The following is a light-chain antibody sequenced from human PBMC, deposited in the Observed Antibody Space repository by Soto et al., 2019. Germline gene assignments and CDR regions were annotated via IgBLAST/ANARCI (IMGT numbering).Light chain of an antibody. CDR1: SSNIGTGFD. V-gene: IGLV1-40*01. CDR2: DDN. J-gene: IGLJ3*02. Sequence: QSVLTQPPSASGAPGQRVTISCTGSSSNIGTGFDVNWYQQLPGTAPKLLIYDDNNRPSGVPDRFSGSKSDTSASLAITGLQAEDEADYYCQSYDTSLSASVFGGGTKLTVL. CDR3: QSYDTSLSASV.